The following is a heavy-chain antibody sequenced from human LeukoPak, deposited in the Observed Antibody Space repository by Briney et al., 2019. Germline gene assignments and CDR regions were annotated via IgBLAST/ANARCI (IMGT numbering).Heavy chain of an antibody. CDR3: VRDAQRGFDYSNSLRY. CDR2: IWSDGTNS. CDR1: GFIYSHYG. D-gene: IGHD4-11*01. Sequence: PGGSLTLSCAASGFIYSHYGMHWVRQAPGKGLDWVAVIWSDGTNSFYGGSVKGRLTISRDNSQNTLFLQMDSLRVEDTAVYYCVRDAQRGFDYSNSLRYWGHGTLVTVSS. J-gene: IGHJ4*01. V-gene: IGHV3-33*08.